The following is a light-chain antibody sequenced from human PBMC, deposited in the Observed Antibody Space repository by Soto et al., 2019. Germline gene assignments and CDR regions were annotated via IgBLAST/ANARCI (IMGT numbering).Light chain of an antibody. CDR3: QQYRSLPRT. J-gene: IGKJ1*01. Sequence: ILLTQSPATLSVSSGETATLSCTASQNVLSDLAWYQQKPGKAPRLLVYGATTMATDAPAKFRGRGSGTDFTLTISSLQPEDSATYYCQQYRSLPRTFGQGSKVEI. CDR2: GAT. V-gene: IGKV3-15*01. CDR1: QNVLSD.